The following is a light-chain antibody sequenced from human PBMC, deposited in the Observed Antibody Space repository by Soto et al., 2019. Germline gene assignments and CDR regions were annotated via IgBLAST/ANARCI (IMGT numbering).Light chain of an antibody. J-gene: IGLJ2*01. CDR3: SSYTTSTSFIL. CDR1: SSDAGSNNR. V-gene: IGLV2-18*02. CDR2: EVS. Sequence: QSALTQPPSVSGSPGQSVTISCTGTSSDAGSNNRVSWYQQPPGTAPKLMIYEVSNRPSGVSNRFSGSKSGNTASLTISGLQAEDEAYYYCSSYTTSTSFILFGGGTKLTVL.